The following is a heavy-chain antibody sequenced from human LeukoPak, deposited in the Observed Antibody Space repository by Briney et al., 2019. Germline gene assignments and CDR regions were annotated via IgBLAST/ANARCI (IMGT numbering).Heavy chain of an antibody. CDR3: ARGNWNYASFWFDP. V-gene: IGHV4-59*01. Sequence: SETLSLTCTISGGSISSYYWSWIRQPPGKGLEWIGYISYSGSTNYNPSLKSRVSISVETSKNQFSLKLSSVTAADTAVYYCARGNWNYASFWFDPWGQGTLVTVSS. D-gene: IGHD1-7*01. CDR2: ISYSGST. CDR1: GGSISSYY. J-gene: IGHJ5*02.